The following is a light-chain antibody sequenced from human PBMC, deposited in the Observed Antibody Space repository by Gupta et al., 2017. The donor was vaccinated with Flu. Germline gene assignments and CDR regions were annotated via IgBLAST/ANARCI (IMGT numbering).Light chain of an antibody. Sequence: EIVLTQSPGTLSLSPGERATLSCRASQSVSRSNLAWYQQKPGQAPRLLIYGASSRATGIADRFSGSGSGTDFTLTISRLEPEDFAVYYCQQYGSSPWTFGQGTKVEIK. J-gene: IGKJ1*01. CDR2: GAS. V-gene: IGKV3-20*01. CDR1: QSVSRSN. CDR3: QQYGSSPWT.